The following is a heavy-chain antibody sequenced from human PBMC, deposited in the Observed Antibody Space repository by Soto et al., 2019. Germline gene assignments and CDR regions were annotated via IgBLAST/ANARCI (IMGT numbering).Heavy chain of an antibody. D-gene: IGHD6-6*01. Sequence: GGSLRLSCSASGFPFSNHAMHWVRQAPGKGLEYVSAINYNGGTTYYVDSVKGRFTISRDNSKNTLYLQMSSLKVEDTAMYHCVTWGGIEARNLDHWGQGTLVTVSS. J-gene: IGHJ4*02. CDR1: GFPFSNHA. CDR2: INYNGGTT. V-gene: IGHV3-64D*06. CDR3: VTWGGIEARNLDH.